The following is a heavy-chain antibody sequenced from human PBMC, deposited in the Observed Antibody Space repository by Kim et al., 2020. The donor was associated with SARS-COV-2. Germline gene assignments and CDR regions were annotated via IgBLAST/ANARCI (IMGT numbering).Heavy chain of an antibody. V-gene: IGHV3-11*01. D-gene: IGHD2-15*01. J-gene: IGHJ6*02. Sequence: GGSLRLSCAASGFTFSDYYLTWIRQAPGKGLEWVSDISSGSNTIYYADSVKGRFTISRDNTKKSLFLQMNSLTAEDTAVYYCARRPLFCGGGSCYPSYYFGVDVWGQGTTVAVSS. CDR3: ARRPLFCGGGSCYPSYYFGVDV. CDR1: GFTFSDYY. CDR2: ISSGSNTI.